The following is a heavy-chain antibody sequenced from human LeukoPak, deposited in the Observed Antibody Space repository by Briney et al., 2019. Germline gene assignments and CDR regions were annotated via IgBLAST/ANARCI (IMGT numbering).Heavy chain of an antibody. Sequence: PGGSLRLSCAASQFSFNTHSMSWVRQAPGKGLEWVSSISGRNKGEYTYYADSVEGRFTISRDSSKNTVYLHMNSLRGEDTAVYYCARGTSGAYYQFDYWGQGALVTVSS. CDR2: ISGRNKGEYT. D-gene: IGHD1-26*01. V-gene: IGHV3-23*01. CDR1: QFSFNTHS. J-gene: IGHJ4*02. CDR3: ARGTSGAYYQFDY.